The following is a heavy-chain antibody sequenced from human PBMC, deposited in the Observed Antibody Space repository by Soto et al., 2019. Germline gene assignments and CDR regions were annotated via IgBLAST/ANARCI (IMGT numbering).Heavy chain of an antibody. CDR2: IKSKNDGGTT. J-gene: IGHJ5*02. D-gene: IGHD2-15*01. CDR3: TTDLWRIAVVVGSTGYFNP. Sequence: GGSLRLSCAASGFTFSDAWMSWVRQAPGKGLDWVGRIKSKNDGGTTEYAAPVRGRFTISRDDSKNTLYLQMNSLKTEDTAVYYCTTDLWRIAVVVGSTGYFNPWGQGTPVTVSS. CDR1: GFTFSDAW. V-gene: IGHV3-15*01.